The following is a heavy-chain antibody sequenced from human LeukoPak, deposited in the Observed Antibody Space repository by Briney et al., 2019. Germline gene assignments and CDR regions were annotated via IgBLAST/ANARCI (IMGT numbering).Heavy chain of an antibody. CDR3: ARDPVDTAAGTFDS. D-gene: IGHD5-18*01. J-gene: IGHJ5*01. V-gene: IGHV1-18*01. Sequence: ASVKVSCKASGYTFTSYGISWVRQAPGQGIEWMGGISDYNGNTNYAQKLQGRVTITTATSTSTAYMELRSLRSDDTAVYYCARDPVDTAAGTFDSWGQGTLVTVSS. CDR2: ISDYNGNT. CDR1: GYTFTSYG.